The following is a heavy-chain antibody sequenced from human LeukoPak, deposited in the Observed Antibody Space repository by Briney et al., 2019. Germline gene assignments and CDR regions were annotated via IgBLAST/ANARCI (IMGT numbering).Heavy chain of an antibody. Sequence: PSETLSLTCNVSGGSISSYYWSWIRQPAGKGLVCIGRIYTSGSTNYNPSLKSRVTMSVDTSKNQFSLKLSSVTAADTAVYYCARDLVGATGFYYFDYWGQGTLVTVSS. CDR2: IYTSGST. D-gene: IGHD1-26*01. V-gene: IGHV4-4*07. J-gene: IGHJ4*02. CDR3: ARDLVGATGFYYFDY. CDR1: GGSISSYY.